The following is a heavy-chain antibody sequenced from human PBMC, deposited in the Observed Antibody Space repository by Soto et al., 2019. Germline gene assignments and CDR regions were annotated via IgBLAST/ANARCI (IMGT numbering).Heavy chain of an antibody. CDR1: GYSFTSYW. V-gene: IGHV5-51*01. D-gene: IGHD3-22*01. J-gene: IGHJ4*02. CDR3: ARGAGSSSYHYDSHDF. Sequence: GESLKISCKGSGYSFTSYWIGWVRQMPGKGLEWMGIIYPGDSDTRYSPSFQGQVTISADKSISTAYLQWSSLKASDTAMYYCARGAGSSSYHYDSHDFWGQGTLVTVSS. CDR2: IYPGDSDT.